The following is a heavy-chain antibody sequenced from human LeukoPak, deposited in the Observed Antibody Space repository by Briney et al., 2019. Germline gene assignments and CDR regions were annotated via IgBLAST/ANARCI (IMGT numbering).Heavy chain of an antibody. CDR1: GGSISSGDHY. V-gene: IGHV4-30-4*01. CDR3: ARGLGYCSSTSCYAGTFVWFDP. CDR2: IYYSGST. Sequence: SETLSLTCTVSGGSISSGDHYWSWIRQPPGKGLEWIGYIYYSGSTYYNPSLKSRVTISVGTPKNQFSLKLSSVTAADTAVYYCARGLGYCSSTSCYAGTFVWFDPWGQGTLVTASS. J-gene: IGHJ5*02. D-gene: IGHD2-2*01.